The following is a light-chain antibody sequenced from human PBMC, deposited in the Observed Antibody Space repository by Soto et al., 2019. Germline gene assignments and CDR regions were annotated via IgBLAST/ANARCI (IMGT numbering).Light chain of an antibody. J-gene: IGKJ4*01. V-gene: IGKV3-15*01. CDR1: QSVRSS. CDR3: KQYNNCRLT. Sequence: EIVMTQSPGTLSVTPGEGATLSCRASQSVRSSLAWYQQIPGQAPRLLIYGASTRAPGIPARFSGSGSGKNFSHTIRSLQPGDFALYYCKQYNNCRLTCGGGTRVEIK. CDR2: GAS.